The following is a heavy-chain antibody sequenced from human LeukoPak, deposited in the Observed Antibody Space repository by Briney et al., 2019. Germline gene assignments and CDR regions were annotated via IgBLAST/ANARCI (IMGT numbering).Heavy chain of an antibody. CDR1: GYTFTSYY. V-gene: IGHV1-46*01. CDR2: INPSGGST. D-gene: IGHD3-22*01. Sequence: ASVKVSCKASGYTFTSYYMHWLRQAPGQGLEWMGIINPSGGSTSYAQKFQGRVTMTRDMSTSTVYMELSSLRSEDTAVYYCARDQHSSGYYEYIFDYWGQGTLVTVSS. J-gene: IGHJ4*02. CDR3: ARDQHSSGYYEYIFDY.